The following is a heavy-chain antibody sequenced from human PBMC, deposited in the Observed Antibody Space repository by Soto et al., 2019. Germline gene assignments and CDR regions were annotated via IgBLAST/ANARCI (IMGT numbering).Heavy chain of an antibody. Sequence: SETLSLTCTVSGGSISSSSYYWGWIRQPPGKGLEWIGSIYYSGSTYYNPSLKSRVTISVDTSKNQFSLKLSSVTAADTAVYYCASDDYSNYVFDYWGQGTLVTVSS. CDR2: IYYSGST. J-gene: IGHJ4*02. CDR3: ASDDYSNYVFDY. D-gene: IGHD4-4*01. CDR1: GGSISSSSYY. V-gene: IGHV4-39*01.